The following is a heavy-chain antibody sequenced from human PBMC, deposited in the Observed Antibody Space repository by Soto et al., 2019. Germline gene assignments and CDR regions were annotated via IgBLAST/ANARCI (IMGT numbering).Heavy chain of an antibody. Sequence: QVQLVQSGAEVKKPGSSVKVSCKASGGTFSRYAISWVRQAPEQGLEWMGGIIPIFGITNFAQKFQGRVTITADESASTAYMELSSLRSDDTAVYYCAREAWGVGTTTSDYWGQGTLVTVSS. D-gene: IGHD1-26*01. V-gene: IGHV1-69*12. CDR2: IIPIFGIT. CDR3: AREAWGVGTTTSDY. J-gene: IGHJ4*02. CDR1: GGTFSRYA.